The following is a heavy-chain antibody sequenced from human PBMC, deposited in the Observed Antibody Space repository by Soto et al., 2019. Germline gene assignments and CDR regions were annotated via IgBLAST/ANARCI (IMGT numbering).Heavy chain of an antibody. J-gene: IGHJ4*02. CDR3: ARDPKVYDSRGYPFDY. CDR1: GYSISSGYY. V-gene: IGHV4-38-2*01. CDR2: IDHSGST. D-gene: IGHD3-22*01. Sequence: QVQLQESGPGLVKPSETLSLTCAVSGYSISSGYYWGWIRQPPGNGLQWIGSIDHSGSTCYNPSLTSRVTISVDPSKNQSSPELSSVTAADTAVYYCARDPKVYDSRGYPFDYWGQGTLVTVSS.